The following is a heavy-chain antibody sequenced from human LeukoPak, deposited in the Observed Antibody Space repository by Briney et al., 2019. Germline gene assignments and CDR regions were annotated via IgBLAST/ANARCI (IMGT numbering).Heavy chain of an antibody. D-gene: IGHD1-26*01. Sequence: PSETLSLTCTVSGGSISSSSYYWGWIRQPPGKGLEWIGSIYYSGSTYYNPSLKSRVTISVDTSKNQFSLKLSSVTAADTAVYYCARPARVVGAIDAFDVWGQGTMVTVSS. CDR2: IYYSGST. V-gene: IGHV4-39*01. CDR1: GGSISSSSYY. J-gene: IGHJ3*01. CDR3: ARPARVVGAIDAFDV.